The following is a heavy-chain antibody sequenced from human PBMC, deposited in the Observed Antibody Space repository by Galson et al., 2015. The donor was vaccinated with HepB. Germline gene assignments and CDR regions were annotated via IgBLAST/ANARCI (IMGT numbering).Heavy chain of an antibody. V-gene: IGHV3-64D*06. CDR2: ISSNGGST. J-gene: IGHJ4*02. CDR1: GFTFSSYA. D-gene: IGHD6-19*01. Sequence: SLRLSCAASGFTFSSYAMHWVRQAPGKGLEYVSAISSNGGSTYYADSVKGRFTISRDNSKNTLYLQMSSLRAEDTAVYYCVKEGIYSSGWRPSDYWGQGTLVTVSS. CDR3: VKEGIYSSGWRPSDY.